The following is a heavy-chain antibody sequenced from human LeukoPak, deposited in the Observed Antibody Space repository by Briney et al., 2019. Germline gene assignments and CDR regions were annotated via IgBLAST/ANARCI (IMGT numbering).Heavy chain of an antibody. V-gene: IGHV3-30-3*01. CDR1: GFTFSSYA. CDR2: ISYDGSNK. CDR3: ASSQWLVSPFDY. D-gene: IGHD6-19*01. Sequence: GRCLRLSCAASGFTFSSYAMHWVRQAPGKGLEWVAVISYDGSNKYYADSVKGRFTISRDNSKNTLYLQMNSLRAEDTAVYYCASSQWLVSPFDYWGQGTLVTVSS. J-gene: IGHJ4*02.